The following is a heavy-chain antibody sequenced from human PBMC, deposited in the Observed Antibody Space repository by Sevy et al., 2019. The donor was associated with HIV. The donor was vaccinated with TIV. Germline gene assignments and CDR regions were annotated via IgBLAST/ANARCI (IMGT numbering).Heavy chain of an antibody. CDR1: GYTFTGYY. J-gene: IGHJ3*02. CDR2: INPNSGGT. V-gene: IGHV1-2*02. Sequence: ASVKVSCKASGYTFTGYYTHWVRQAPGQGPEWMGWINPNSGGTNYTQKFQGRVTMTTDTSIITAYMELTRLRSDDTAVYYCARSLTLWIEKDAFHIWGQGTVVTVSS. D-gene: IGHD3-10*01. CDR3: ARSLTLWIEKDAFHI.